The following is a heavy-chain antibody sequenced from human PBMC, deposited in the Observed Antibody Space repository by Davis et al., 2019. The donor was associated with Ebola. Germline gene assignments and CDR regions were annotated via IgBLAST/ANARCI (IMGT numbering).Heavy chain of an antibody. V-gene: IGHV1-2*02. CDR2: INLNSGGT. D-gene: IGHD2-15*01. Sequence: AASVKVSCKSSGSTFTDYYIHWVRQAPGQGLEWMGWINLNSGGTRFAPKFQGRVSMTTDTSIKTGYMELSSLRSDDTAVYYCASRLSEWWFDPWGQGTLVTVSS. CDR1: GSTFTDYY. J-gene: IGHJ5*02. CDR3: ASRLSEWWFDP.